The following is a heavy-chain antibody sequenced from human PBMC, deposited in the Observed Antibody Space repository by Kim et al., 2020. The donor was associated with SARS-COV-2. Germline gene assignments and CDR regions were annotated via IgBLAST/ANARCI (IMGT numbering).Heavy chain of an antibody. J-gene: IGHJ5*02. CDR2: IYYSGST. CDR1: GGSISSYY. CDR3: ARHLDIVATIGGVLFDP. D-gene: IGHD5-12*01. V-gene: IGHV4-59*08. Sequence: SETLSLTCTVSGGSISSYYWSWIRQPPGKGLEWIGYIYYSGSTNYNPSLKSRVTISVDTSKNQFSLKLSSVTAADTAVYYCARHLDIVATIGGVLFDPWGQGTLVTVSS.